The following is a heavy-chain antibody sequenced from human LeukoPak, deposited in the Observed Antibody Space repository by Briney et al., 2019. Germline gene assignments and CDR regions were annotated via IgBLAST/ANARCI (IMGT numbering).Heavy chain of an antibody. CDR1: GFTFSDYW. D-gene: IGHD6-13*01. CDR2: ISGSGGST. CDR3: ANPSDPSSSSYYYYMDV. V-gene: IGHV3-23*01. J-gene: IGHJ6*03. Sequence: GGSLRLSCAASGFTFSDYWMSWVRQAPGKGLEWVSAISGSGGSTYYADSVKGRFTISRDNSKNTLYLQMNSLRAEDTAVYYCANPSDPSSSSYYYYMDVWGKGTTVTVSS.